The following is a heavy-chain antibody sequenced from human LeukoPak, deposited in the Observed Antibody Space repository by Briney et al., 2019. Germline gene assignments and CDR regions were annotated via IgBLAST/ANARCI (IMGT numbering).Heavy chain of an antibody. CDR1: GYSISSGYY. Sequence: PSETLSLTCTVSGYSISSGYYWGWIRQPPGKGLKWIGRIYQSGSTYYNPSLKSRVTISADTSKNQFSLKLSSVTAADTAVYDCARESNVLLWFGEHYYFDYWGQGTLVTVSS. J-gene: IGHJ4*02. CDR3: ARESNVLLWFGEHYYFDY. D-gene: IGHD3-10*01. CDR2: IYQSGST. V-gene: IGHV4-38-2*02.